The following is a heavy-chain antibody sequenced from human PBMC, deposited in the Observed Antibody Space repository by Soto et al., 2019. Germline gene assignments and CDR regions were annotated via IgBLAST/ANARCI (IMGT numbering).Heavy chain of an antibody. CDR2: IYYSGST. Sequence: PSETLSLTCTVSGGSISSYYWSWIRQPPGKGLEWIGYIYYSGSTNYNPSLKSRVTISVDTSKNQFSLKLSSVTAADTAVYYCARGGASNYYDSSGKLTAATNNWFDSWGQGTLVTVSS. CDR1: GGSISSYY. J-gene: IGHJ5*01. D-gene: IGHD3-22*01. V-gene: IGHV4-59*01. CDR3: ARGGASNYYDSSGKLTAATNNWFDS.